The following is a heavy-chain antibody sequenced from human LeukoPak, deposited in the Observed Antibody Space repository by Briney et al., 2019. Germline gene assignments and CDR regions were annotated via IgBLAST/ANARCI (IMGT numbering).Heavy chain of an antibody. CDR1: GYTFTGYY. J-gene: IGHJ5*02. CDR2: INPNSGGT. D-gene: IGHD3-22*01. CDR3: ARTFYYYDSSGYRFDP. V-gene: IGHV1-2*02. Sequence: ASVKVSCKASGYTFTGYYMHWVRQAPGQGLEWMGWINPNSGGTNYAQKFQGRVTMTRDTSISTAYMELSRLRSDDTAVYYCARTFYYYDSSGYRFDPWGQGTLVTVSS.